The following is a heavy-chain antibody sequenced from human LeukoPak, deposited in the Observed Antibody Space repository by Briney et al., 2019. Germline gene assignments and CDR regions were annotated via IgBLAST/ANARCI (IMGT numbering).Heavy chain of an antibody. CDR1: GYTLTGYY. J-gene: IGHJ4*02. Sequence: ASVKVSCKASGYTLTGYYMHWVRLAPGQGLEWMGWINPSSGNTNYAQKFQGRVTMTRDTSISTAYMELSRLRSDDTAVYYCAKNPYEYYFDYWGQGTLVTVSS. CDR3: AKNPYEYYFDY. CDR2: INPSSGNT. V-gene: IGHV1-2*02. D-gene: IGHD5-12*01.